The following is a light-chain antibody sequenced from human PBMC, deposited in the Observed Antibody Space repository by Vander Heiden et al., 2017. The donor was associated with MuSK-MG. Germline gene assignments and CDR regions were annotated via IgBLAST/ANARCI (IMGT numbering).Light chain of an antibody. CDR2: DAS. CDR3: QQLSNWHQLT. J-gene: IGKJ5*01. Sequence: EIVLTQSPATLSLSPGERATLSCRASQSVSSYLAWYQQKPGQAPRLLIYDASNSATGIPARFSGSGYGTDFTLTISSREPEDFAVYYCQQLSNWHQLTFGQGTQVEIK. CDR1: QSVSSY. V-gene: IGKV3-11*01.